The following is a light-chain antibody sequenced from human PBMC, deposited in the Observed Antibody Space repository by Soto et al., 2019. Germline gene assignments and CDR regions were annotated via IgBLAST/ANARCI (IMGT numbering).Light chain of an antibody. J-gene: IGKJ5*01. Sequence: DIHMTQSPASLSASVGDRVTITCRASQSISGSLNWYQQTSGKAPKLRIEAAFSLQRGVPSRFSGSGSGTDFTLTISSLQPEDFATYYCQQSYTTPITFGQGTRLEIK. V-gene: IGKV1-39*01. CDR3: QQSYTTPIT. CDR1: QSISGS. CDR2: AAF.